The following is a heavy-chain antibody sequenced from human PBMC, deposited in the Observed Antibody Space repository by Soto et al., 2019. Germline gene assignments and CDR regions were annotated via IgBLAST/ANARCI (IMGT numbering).Heavy chain of an antibody. D-gene: IGHD2-15*01. CDR3: APLTVSLSGPYGIHV. J-gene: IGHJ6*02. CDR1: GYSVSSSDYY. CDR2: MFYSGLT. V-gene: IGHV4-39*01. Sequence: LSLTCSVSGYSVSSSDYYWAWIRRPPGKGLEWIGSMFYSGLTYYNPSLKSRVTLSVDTSKNQFSVRLNSVTAADTAVYYCAPLTVSLSGPYGIHVWGQGTTVTVSS.